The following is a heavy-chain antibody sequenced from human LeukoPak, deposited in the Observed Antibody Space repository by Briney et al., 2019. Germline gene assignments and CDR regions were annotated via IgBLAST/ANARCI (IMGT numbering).Heavy chain of an antibody. J-gene: IGHJ6*03. CDR3: ARDHGIQLWLRNNYYYYMDV. CDR1: GYTFTSYY. CDR2: INPSGGST. V-gene: IGHV1-46*01. Sequence: ASVKVSCKASGYTFTSYYMHWVRQAPGQGLECMGIINPSGGSTSYAQKFQGRVTMTRDTSTSTVYMELSSLRSEDTAVYYCARDHGIQLWLRNNYYYYMDVWGKGTTVTV. D-gene: IGHD5-18*01.